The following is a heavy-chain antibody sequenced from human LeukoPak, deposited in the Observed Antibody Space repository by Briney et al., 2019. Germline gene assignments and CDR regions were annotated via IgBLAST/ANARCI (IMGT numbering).Heavy chain of an antibody. CDR1: GGTFSSYA. J-gene: IGHJ4*02. D-gene: IGHD3-9*01. CDR2: IIPIFGTA. Sequence: SVKVSCKASGGTFSSYAISWVRQAPGQGLEWMGGIIPIFGTANYAQKSQGRVTITADKSTSTAYMELSSLRSEDTAVYYCASTSWTVRYFDWPRFDYWGQGTLVTVSS. CDR3: ASTSWTVRYFDWPRFDY. V-gene: IGHV1-69*06.